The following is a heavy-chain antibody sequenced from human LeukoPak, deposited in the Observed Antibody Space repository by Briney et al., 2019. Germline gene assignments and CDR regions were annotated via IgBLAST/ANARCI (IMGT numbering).Heavy chain of an antibody. D-gene: IGHD2-2*01. V-gene: IGHV3-21*01. CDR2: ISSSSSYI. CDR3: ARDVGYCSSTSCYAYFDY. Sequence: GGSLSLSCAASGFAFSSFWMNWVRQAPGKGLEWVSSISSSSSYIYYADSVKGRFTISRDNAKNSLYLQMNSLRAEDTAVYYCARDVGYCSSTSCYAYFDYWGQGTLVTVSS. CDR1: GFAFSSFW. J-gene: IGHJ4*02.